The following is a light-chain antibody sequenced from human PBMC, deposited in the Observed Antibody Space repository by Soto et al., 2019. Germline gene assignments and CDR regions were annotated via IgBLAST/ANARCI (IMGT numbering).Light chain of an antibody. V-gene: IGLV1-40*01. J-gene: IGLJ2*01. CDR3: QSYDSSLSNSVI. Sequence: QSVLTQPPSVSGALGQRVTISCTGSSSNIGAGYDVHWYRQLPGSAPQLLIHGNSNRPSGVPDRFSGSKSGPSASLAITGLQAEDEADYYCQSYDSSLSNSVIFGGGTKLTVL. CDR2: GNS. CDR1: SSNIGAGYD.